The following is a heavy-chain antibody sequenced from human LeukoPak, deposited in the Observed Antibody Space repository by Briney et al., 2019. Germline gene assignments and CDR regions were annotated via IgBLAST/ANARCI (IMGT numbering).Heavy chain of an antibody. J-gene: IGHJ4*02. CDR1: GYTFTAYH. CDR3: ASLGEAGTFDY. D-gene: IGHD3-10*01. V-gene: IGHV1-2*02. CDR2: INANSGGT. Sequence: ASVKVSCKASGYTFTAYHIHWVRQAPGQGLEWMGWINANSGGTNYAQSFQDRVTMTRDTSISAAYMELRSLRSDDTAVYYCASLGEAGTFDYWGQGTLVTVSS.